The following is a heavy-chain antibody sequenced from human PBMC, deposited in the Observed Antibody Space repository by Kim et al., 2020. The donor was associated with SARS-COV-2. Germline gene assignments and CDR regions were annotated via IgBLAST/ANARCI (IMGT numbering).Heavy chain of an antibody. Sequence: ASVKVSCKASGYTFTNYAIHWVRQAPGQRLEWMGWINAGNGNTKCSQKFQGRVTITRDTSASTAYMELSSLTSEDTAVYYCARGTAVGRGSCGQGTLVTVSS. CDR1: GYTFTNYA. CDR3: ARGTAVGRGS. V-gene: IGHV1-3*01. J-gene: IGHJ5*02. D-gene: IGHD6-13*01. CDR2: INAGNGNT.